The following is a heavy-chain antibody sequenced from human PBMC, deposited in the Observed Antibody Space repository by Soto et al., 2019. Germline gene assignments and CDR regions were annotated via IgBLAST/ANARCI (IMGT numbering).Heavy chain of an antibody. CDR2: ISSSSSYI. D-gene: IGHD6-13*01. J-gene: IGHJ4*02. CDR1: GFTFSSYS. Sequence: EVQLVESGGGLVKPGGSLRLSCAASGFTFSSYSMNWVRQAPGKGLEWVSSISSSSSYIYYADSVKGRFTISRDNAKNSLYLQMNSLRAEDTAVYYCAREVRGAAGKEGFDSWGQGTLVTVSS. CDR3: AREVRGAAGKEGFDS. V-gene: IGHV3-21*01.